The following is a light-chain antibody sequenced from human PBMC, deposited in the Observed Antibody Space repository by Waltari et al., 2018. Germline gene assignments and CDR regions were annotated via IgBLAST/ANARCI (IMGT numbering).Light chain of an antibody. J-gene: IGKJ4*01. V-gene: IGKV1-9*01. CDR1: QVISNY. Sequence: DIQLTQSPSILSASVGDRVTITCRASQVISNYFAWYQQKPGKVPKLLIYDVSTLQSGAPSRFSGSGSGTEFTLTISSLQPEDFATYYCQHLHNYPLTFGGGTKVEIK. CDR3: QHLHNYPLT. CDR2: DVS.